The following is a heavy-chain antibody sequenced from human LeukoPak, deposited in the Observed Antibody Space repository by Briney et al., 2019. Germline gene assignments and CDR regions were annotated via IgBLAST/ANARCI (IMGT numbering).Heavy chain of an antibody. CDR1: GGSISSSSYY. CDR3: ARTSRSHPYYYGSGSPPVFDY. J-gene: IGHJ4*02. D-gene: IGHD3-10*01. Sequence: SETLSLTCTVSGGSISSSSYYWGWIRQPPGKGLEWIGSIYYSGSTYYNPSLKSRVTISVDTSKNQFSLKLSSVTAADTAVYYCARTSRSHPYYYGSGSPPVFDYWGQGTLVTVSS. CDR2: IYYSGST. V-gene: IGHV4-39*01.